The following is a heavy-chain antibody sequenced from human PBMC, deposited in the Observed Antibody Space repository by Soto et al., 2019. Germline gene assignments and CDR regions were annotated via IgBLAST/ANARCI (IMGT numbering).Heavy chain of an antibody. V-gene: IGHV1-8*01. D-gene: IGHD3-22*01. CDR3: AREDSFRDSTAP. J-gene: IGHJ5*02. CDR1: GYTFTSYD. Sequence: GASVKVSCKASGYTFTSYDINWVRQAPGQGLEWMGWINAGNGNTKYSQKFQGRVTMTRDTSISTAYMELSRLRSDDTAVYYCAREDSFRDSTAPWGQGTLVTVSS. CDR2: INAGNGNT.